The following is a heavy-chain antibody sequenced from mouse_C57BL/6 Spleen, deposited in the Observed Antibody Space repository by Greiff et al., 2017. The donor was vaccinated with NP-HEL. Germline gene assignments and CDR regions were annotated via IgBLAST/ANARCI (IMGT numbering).Heavy chain of an antibody. J-gene: IGHJ2*01. CDR2: INPSSGYT. CDR1: GYAFSSYW. V-gene: IGHV1-7*01. CDR3: ARGGDYFDY. Sequence: QVQLQQSGAELVKPGASVKISCKASGYAFSSYWMNWVKQRPGQGLEWIGYINPSSGYTKYNQKFKDKATLTADKSSSTAYMQLSSLTYEDSAVYYCARGGDYFDYWGQGTTLTVSS.